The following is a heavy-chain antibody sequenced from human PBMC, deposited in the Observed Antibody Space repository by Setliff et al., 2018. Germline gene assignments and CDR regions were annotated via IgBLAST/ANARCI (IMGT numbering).Heavy chain of an antibody. CDR2: INSDGSST. Sequence: PGGSLRLSCATSGFTFSSYWMRWVRQAPGKGLVWVSRINSDGSSTSYADSVKGRFTISRDNAKNTLYLQMNSLRAEDTAVYYCARDGGLLQFLEWSRSYTDVWGKGTTVTVSS. J-gene: IGHJ6*03. CDR3: ARDGGLLQFLEWSRSYTDV. CDR1: GFTFSSYW. D-gene: IGHD3-3*01. V-gene: IGHV3-74*01.